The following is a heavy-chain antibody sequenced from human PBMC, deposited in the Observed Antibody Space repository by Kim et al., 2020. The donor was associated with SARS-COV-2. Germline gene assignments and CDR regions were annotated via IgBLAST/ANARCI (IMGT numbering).Heavy chain of an antibody. CDR3: AKASVSSWGNYYYSMDV. D-gene: IGHD1-26*01. V-gene: IGHV3-23*01. CDR1: GFTFSSFA. CDR2: VSGGGSST. Sequence: GGSLRLSCAASGFTFSSFAMSWVRQAPGKGLEWVSVVSGGGSSTHYADSVKGQFTISRDNSKNTLHLQMNNLRAEDTAIYYCAKASVSSWGNYYYSMDV. J-gene: IGHJ6*01.